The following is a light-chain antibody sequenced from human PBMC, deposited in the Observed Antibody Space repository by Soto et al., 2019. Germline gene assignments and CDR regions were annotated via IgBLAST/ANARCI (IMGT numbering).Light chain of an antibody. CDR3: QQYNEWPLT. CDR2: HAA. V-gene: IGKV3-15*01. J-gene: IGKJ4*01. Sequence: EIGMPHPPPPLSGSPGERPTLPCRPSQSVSNMVAWYQQKPGQAPRLLIYHAATRATGIPARFSGSGSGTEVTLTISSLQSEDFAVYYCQQYNEWPLTFGGGTKVEIK. CDR1: QSVSNM.